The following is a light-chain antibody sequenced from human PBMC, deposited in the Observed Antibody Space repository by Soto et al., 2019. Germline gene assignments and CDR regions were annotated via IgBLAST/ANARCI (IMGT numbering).Light chain of an antibody. CDR2: SNN. CDR1: SSNIGSNY. J-gene: IGLJ1*01. CDR3: AAWDDRLSGYG. V-gene: IGLV1-47*02. Sequence: QSVLTQPPSASGTPGQRVTISCSGSSSNIGSNYVYWYQQLPGTAPKLLIYSNNQLPSGVPDRFSGSKSGTSASLAISGLRSEDEADYYCAAWDDRLSGYGFGTGNKVTVL.